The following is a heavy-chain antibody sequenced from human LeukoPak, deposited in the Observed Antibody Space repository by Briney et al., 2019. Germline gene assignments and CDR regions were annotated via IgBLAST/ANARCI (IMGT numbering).Heavy chain of an antibody. V-gene: IGHV1-69*06. CDR1: GGTFSSYA. D-gene: IGHD2-21*01. CDR2: IIPIFGTA. J-gene: IGHJ3*02. CDR3: AREGGPGETPTGFDI. Sequence: SVKVSCKASGGTFSSYAISWVRQAPGQGLEWMGGIIPIFGTANYAQKFQGRVTITADKSTSTAYMELSSLRSEDTAVYYCAREGGPGETPTGFDIWGQGTMVTVSS.